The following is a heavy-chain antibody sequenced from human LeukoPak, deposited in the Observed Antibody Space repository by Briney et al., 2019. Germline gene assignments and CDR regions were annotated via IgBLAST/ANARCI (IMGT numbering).Heavy chain of an antibody. CDR3: ATGRSGYDSSGFIDY. D-gene: IGHD3-22*01. CDR2: FDPEDGET. CDR1: GYTLTELS. V-gene: IGHV1-24*01. J-gene: IGHJ4*02. Sequence: GASVTVSCKVSGYTLTELSMHWVRQAPGKGLEWMGGFDPEDGETIYAQKFQGRVTMTEDTSTDTAYMELSSLRSEDTAVYYCATGRSGYDSSGFIDYWGQGTLVTVSS.